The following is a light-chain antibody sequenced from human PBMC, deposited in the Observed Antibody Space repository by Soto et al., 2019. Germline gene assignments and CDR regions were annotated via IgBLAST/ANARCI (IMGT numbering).Light chain of an antibody. V-gene: IGKV1-17*01. CDR1: QGIRND. J-gene: IGKJ4*01. CDR3: LPHNRYPLN. Sequence: DIQMTQSPSSLSASVGDRVTITCLASQGIRNDLGWYQQKPGKAPKRLIYAASRLQSAAPARYSDSGCGTELTLTISSLQHEDFATYYCLPHNRYPLNLGGGTKVDLK. CDR2: AAS.